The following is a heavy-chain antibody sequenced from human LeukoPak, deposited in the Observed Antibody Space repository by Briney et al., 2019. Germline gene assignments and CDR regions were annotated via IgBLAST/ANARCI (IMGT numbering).Heavy chain of an antibody. CDR1: GFTVSSNY. V-gene: IGHV3-66*01. Sequence: GGSLRLSCAASGFTVSSNYMSWVRQAPGKGLEWVSVIYSGGSTYYADSVKGRFTISRDNSKNTLYLQMNSLRAEDTAVYYCAKSTGRITMIVAAGSLDYWGQGTLVTVSS. D-gene: IGHD3-22*01. J-gene: IGHJ4*02. CDR3: AKSTGRITMIVAAGSLDY. CDR2: IYSGGST.